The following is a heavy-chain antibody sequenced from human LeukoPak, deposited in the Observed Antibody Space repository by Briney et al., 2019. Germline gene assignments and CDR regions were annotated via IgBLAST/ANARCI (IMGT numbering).Heavy chain of an antibody. V-gene: IGHV4-34*01. CDR2: INHSGST. J-gene: IGHJ4*02. Sequence: SETLSLTCAVYGGSFSGYYWSWIRPPPGKGLEWIGEINHSGSTNYNPSLKSRVTISVDTSKNRFSLKLSSVTAADTAVYYCARASYNWNYKVDYWGQGTLVTVSS. D-gene: IGHD1-7*01. CDR1: GGSFSGYY. CDR3: ARASYNWNYKVDY.